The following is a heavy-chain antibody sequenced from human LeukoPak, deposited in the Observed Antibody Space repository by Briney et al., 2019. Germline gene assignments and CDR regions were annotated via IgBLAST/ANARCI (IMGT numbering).Heavy chain of an antibody. J-gene: IGHJ6*03. V-gene: IGHV3-66*01. CDR1: GFTVSSNY. Sequence: GGSLRLSCAASGFTVSSNYMSWVRQAPGKGLEWVSLIYSGGSTYYADSVKGRFTISRDNSKNTLYLQMNSLRAEDTAVYYCARDRTGQQLISRKEYYYMDVGGKGTTVTISS. D-gene: IGHD4-11*01. CDR2: IYSGGST. CDR3: ARDRTGQQLISRKEYYYMDV.